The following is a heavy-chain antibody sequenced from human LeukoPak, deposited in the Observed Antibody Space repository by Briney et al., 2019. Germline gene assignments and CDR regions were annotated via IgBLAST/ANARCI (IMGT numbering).Heavy chain of an antibody. CDR3: ARASSYDSGTRYNPSWFGP. J-gene: IGHJ5*02. CDR2: INHSGST. CDR1: GLTFSNYA. V-gene: IGHV4-34*01. Sequence: GSLRLSCAASGLTFSNYAMSWVRQAPGKGLEWIGEINHSGSTNYNPSLKSRVTMSIDTSKKQISLKLTSVTAADTAVYYCARASSYDSGTRYNPSWFGPWGRGTLVTVSS. D-gene: IGHD3-22*01.